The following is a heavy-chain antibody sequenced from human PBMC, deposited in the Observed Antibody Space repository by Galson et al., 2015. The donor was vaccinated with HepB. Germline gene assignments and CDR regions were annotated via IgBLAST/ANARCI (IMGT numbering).Heavy chain of an antibody. J-gene: IGHJ3*02. D-gene: IGHD1-1*01. CDR2: TYYRSRWYS. V-gene: IGHV6-1*01. Sequence: CAISGDSVSRNSVTWYWVRQSPSRGLEWLGRTYYRSRWYSDYEVSVESRIAVTPDTYKDQFSLQLKSVTPEDTAFYYCARRCVQGDFDIWGQGTMVTVST. CDR3: ARRCVQGDFDI. CDR1: GDSVSRNSVT.